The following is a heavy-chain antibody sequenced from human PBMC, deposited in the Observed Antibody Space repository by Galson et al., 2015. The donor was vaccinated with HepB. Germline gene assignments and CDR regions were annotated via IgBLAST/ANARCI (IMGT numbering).Heavy chain of an antibody. Sequence: SVKVSCKASGYTFTTYYMHWVRQAPGQGLEWMGVINPGGDSTTYAQKFQGRITMTTGTSTSSTYMELSSLRSEDTAVYYCARGEGSSGWYFFDYWGQGTLVTVSS. CDR2: INPGGDST. V-gene: IGHV1-46*01. D-gene: IGHD6-19*01. CDR1: GYTFTTYY. J-gene: IGHJ4*02. CDR3: ARGEGSSGWYFFDY.